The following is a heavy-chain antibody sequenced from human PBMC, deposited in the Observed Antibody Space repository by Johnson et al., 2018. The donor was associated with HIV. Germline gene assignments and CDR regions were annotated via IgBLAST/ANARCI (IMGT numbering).Heavy chain of an antibody. V-gene: IGHV3-7*01. Sequence: VQLVESGGGVVQPGRSLRLSCAASGFTFSSYGMHWVRQAPGKGLEWVANVKRHGRETYYVDSVKGRFTISRDNSKNTLYLQMNSLRAEDTAVYYCARATGSWMDAFDIWGQGTMVTVSS. J-gene: IGHJ3*02. D-gene: IGHD2-2*03. CDR3: ARATGSWMDAFDI. CDR1: GFTFSSYG. CDR2: VKRHGRET.